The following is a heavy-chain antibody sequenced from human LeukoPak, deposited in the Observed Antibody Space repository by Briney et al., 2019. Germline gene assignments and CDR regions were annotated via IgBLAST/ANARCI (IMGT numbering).Heavy chain of an antibody. Sequence: SVKVSCKASGGTISSYAISWVRQAARQGLEWMGGIIPIFGTANYAQKFQGRVTTTTDETTSKTYMLLSSLTSEDTAVDYCARVTGILTGPTPYDYYYMDVWGKGTTVTVSS. CDR2: IIPIFGTA. CDR3: ARVTGILTGPTPYDYYYMDV. D-gene: IGHD3-9*01. CDR1: GGTISSYA. J-gene: IGHJ6*03. V-gene: IGHV1-69*05.